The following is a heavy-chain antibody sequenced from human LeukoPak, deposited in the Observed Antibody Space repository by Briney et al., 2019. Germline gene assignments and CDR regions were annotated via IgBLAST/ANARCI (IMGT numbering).Heavy chain of an antibody. CDR3: ARDLSPVVRASPMGY. CDR2: ISYDGSNK. Sequence: GGSLRLSCAASGFTFSSYAMHWVRQAPGKGLEWVAVISYDGSNKYYADSVKGRFTISSDTSKNTLSLQMNSLRAEDTAVYYCARDLSPVVRASPMGYWGQGTLVTVSS. CDR1: GFTFSSYA. V-gene: IGHV3-30-3*01. J-gene: IGHJ4*02. D-gene: IGHD3-10*01.